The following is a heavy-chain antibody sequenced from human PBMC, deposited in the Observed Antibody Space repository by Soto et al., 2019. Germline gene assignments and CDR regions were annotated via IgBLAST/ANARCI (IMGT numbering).Heavy chain of an antibody. CDR1: GYTFTSYG. J-gene: IGHJ4*02. CDR2: ISAYNGNT. Sequence: ASVKVSCKASGYTFTSYGISWVRQAPGQGLEWMGWISAYNGNTNYAQKLQGRVTMTTDTSTSTAYMELRSLRSDDTAVYYCARIRADSSGYYNDDYWGQGTLVTVSS. CDR3: ARIRADSSGYYNDDY. D-gene: IGHD3-22*01. V-gene: IGHV1-18*04.